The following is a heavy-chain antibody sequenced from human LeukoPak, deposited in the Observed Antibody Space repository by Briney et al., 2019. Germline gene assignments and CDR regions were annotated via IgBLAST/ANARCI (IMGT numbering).Heavy chain of an antibody. CDR2: INSDGSTT. CDR1: GFTFSRYR. J-gene: IGHJ3*01. Sequence: GGSLRLSCAASGFTFSRYRMHWVRQAPGKGLVWVARINSDGSTTSDADSVKGRFTISRDNAKNTLYLQMNSLRAEDTAVYYCAKARFSGIGGILSWGQGTMVTVSS. CDR3: AKARFSGIGGILS. V-gene: IGHV3-74*01. D-gene: IGHD3-3*01.